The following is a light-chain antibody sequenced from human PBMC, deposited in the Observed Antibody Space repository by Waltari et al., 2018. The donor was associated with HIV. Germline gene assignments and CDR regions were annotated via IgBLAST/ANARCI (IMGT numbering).Light chain of an antibody. CDR2: AAS. J-gene: IGKJ1*01. V-gene: IGKV1-39*01. Sequence: HTTQSPSSLCASLGDRAPISGWENQSIGTYANCDQQRPGKAPNLLLYAASSLQRGVPSRFSSSGPGTEDALVISDLQPEDYATYYGQRRGPTPRTPGTFRQGTKVE. CDR1: QSIGTY. CDR3: QRRGPTPRTPGT.